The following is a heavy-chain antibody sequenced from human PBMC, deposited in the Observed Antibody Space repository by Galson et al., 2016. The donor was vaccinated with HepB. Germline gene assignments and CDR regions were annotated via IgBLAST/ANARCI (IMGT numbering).Heavy chain of an antibody. CDR2: ISSVSSYI. CDR1: GFTFTTFA. J-gene: IGHJ3*01. D-gene: IGHD3-16*01. CDR3: ARVGQFVVWGAFDL. V-gene: IGHV3-21*04. Sequence: SLRLSCAASGFTFTTFAMNWVRQAPGKGLEWVSSISSVSSYIYYADSMKGRFTVSRDNAKNSLYLQMNSLTGEDTAVYFCARVGQFVVWGAFDLWGQGTMVTVSS.